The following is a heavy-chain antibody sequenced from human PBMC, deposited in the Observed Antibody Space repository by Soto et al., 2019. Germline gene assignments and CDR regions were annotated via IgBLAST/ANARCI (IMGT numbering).Heavy chain of an antibody. J-gene: IGHJ5*02. CDR1: GFNFSNHW. CDR3: ARESGDWPLNGFDT. Sequence: VHLVESGGGLVQPGGSLRLSCAASGFNFSNHWMHWVRQRPAEGLVWVSRITSDGKSKAYAESVKGRFAISRDNAKNTLYLQMNGLTAEDTAVYYCARESGDWPLNGFDTWGQGTLVTVSS. CDR2: ITSDGKSK. V-gene: IGHV3-74*01. D-gene: IGHD2-21*02.